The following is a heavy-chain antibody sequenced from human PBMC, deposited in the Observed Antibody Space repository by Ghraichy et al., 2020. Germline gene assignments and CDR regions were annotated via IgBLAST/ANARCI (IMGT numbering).Heavy chain of an antibody. CDR1: GFTFSNSW. Sequence: LTCAASGFTFSNSWMSWVRQAPGKGLEWVANIKEDGSDKYYVDFVKGRFTISRDNAKNSVYLQMNSLRAEDTAIYYCARGRSETYWGQGTLVTVSS. J-gene: IGHJ4*02. CDR2: IKEDGSDK. CDR3: ARGRSETY. V-gene: IGHV3-7*03.